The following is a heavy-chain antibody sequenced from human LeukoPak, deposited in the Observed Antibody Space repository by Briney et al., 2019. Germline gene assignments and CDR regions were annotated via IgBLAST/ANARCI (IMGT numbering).Heavy chain of an antibody. CDR1: GGSISSHY. J-gene: IGHJ3*02. CDR3: ARDWYYYDSRDGGDAFDI. D-gene: IGHD3-22*01. Sequence: SETLSLTCTVSGGSISSHYWTWIRQPAGKGLEWIGRIYTSGSTNYNPSLKSRVTMSVDTSKNQFSLKLSSVTAADTAVYYCARDWYYYDSRDGGDAFDIWGQGTMVTVSS. V-gene: IGHV4-4*07. CDR2: IYTSGST.